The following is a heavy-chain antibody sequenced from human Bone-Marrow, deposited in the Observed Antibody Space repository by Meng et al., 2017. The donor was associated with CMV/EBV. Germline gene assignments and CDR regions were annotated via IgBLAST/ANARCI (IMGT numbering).Heavy chain of an antibody. CDR2: ISAAGDT. CDR1: GFTFSYYD. V-gene: IGHV3-13*01. Sequence: GESLKISCAASGFTFSYYDMHWVRQATGKGLEWVSGISAAGDTYYPASVKGRFSISRENAKNSFYLQMNSLRAGDTAVYYCARDGGYSTRWSRYSGSYSHFDYWGQGTLVTVSS. J-gene: IGHJ4*02. D-gene: IGHD1-26*01. CDR3: ARDGGYSTRWSRYSGSYSHFDY.